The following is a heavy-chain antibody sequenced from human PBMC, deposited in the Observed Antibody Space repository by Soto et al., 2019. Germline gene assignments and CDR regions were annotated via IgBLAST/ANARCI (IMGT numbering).Heavy chain of an antibody. V-gene: IGHV3-66*01. CDR2: IYSGGRT. J-gene: IGHJ4*02. Sequence: SGGSLRLSCAASGFTVSSNYMTWVRQAPGKGLEWVSFIYSGGRTYYADSVTGRFTISRDNSKNTLYLQMNSLRAEDAAVYYCAKDSSGYGIDYWGQGTQVTVSS. D-gene: IGHD5-12*01. CDR3: AKDSSGYGIDY. CDR1: GFTVSSNY.